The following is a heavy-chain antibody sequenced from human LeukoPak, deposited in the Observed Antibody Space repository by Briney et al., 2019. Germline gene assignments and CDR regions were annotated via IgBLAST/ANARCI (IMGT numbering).Heavy chain of an antibody. V-gene: IGHV3-64*01. CDR1: GFTFSSYA. CDR3: ARDRRYCSGGSCEYYFDY. J-gene: IGHJ4*02. Sequence: GGSLRLSCAASGFTFSSYAMHWVRQAPGKGLEYVSAISSNGGSTYYANSVKGRFTISRDNSKNTLYLQMGSLRAGDMAVYYCARDRRYCSGGSCEYYFDYWGQGTLVTVSS. D-gene: IGHD2-15*01. CDR2: ISSNGGST.